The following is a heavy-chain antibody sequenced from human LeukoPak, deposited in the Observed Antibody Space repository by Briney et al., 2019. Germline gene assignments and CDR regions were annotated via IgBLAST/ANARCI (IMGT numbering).Heavy chain of an antibody. CDR1: GGSISSYY. Sequence: SETLSLTCTVSGGSISSYYWSWIRQPAGKGLEWIGRIYTSGSTNYNPSLKSRVTISVDTSKNQFSLKLSSVTAADTAIYYCARDNSVDDNAWWFDPWGQGTLVTVSS. V-gene: IGHV4-4*07. CDR3: ARDNSVDDNAWWFDP. CDR2: IYTSGST. J-gene: IGHJ5*02. D-gene: IGHD3-22*01.